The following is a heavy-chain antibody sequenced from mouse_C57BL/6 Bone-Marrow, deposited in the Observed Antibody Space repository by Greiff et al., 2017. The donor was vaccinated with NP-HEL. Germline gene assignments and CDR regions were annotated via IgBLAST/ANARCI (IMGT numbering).Heavy chain of an antibody. J-gene: IGHJ3*01. V-gene: IGHV7-3*01. CDR2: IRNKANGYTT. D-gene: IGHD1-2*01. CDR3: ARSITTAVGGFAY. CDR1: GFTFTAYY. Sequence: EVQRVESGGGLVQPGGSLSLSCAASGFTFTAYYMSWVRQPPGKALEWLGFIRNKANGYTTEYSASVKGRFTISRDNSQSILYLQMNALRAEDSATYYCARSITTAVGGFAYWGQGTLVTVSA.